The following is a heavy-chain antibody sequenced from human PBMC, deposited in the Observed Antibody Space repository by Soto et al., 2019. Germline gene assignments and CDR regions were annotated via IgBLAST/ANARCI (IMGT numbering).Heavy chain of an antibody. CDR3: AKDQFVPAAMPEGWFDP. Sequence: EVQLLESGGGLVQPGGSLRLSCAASGFTFSSYAMSWVRQAPGKGLEWVSAISGSGGSTYYADSVKGRFTISRDNSKNTLYLQMHSLRAEDTAVYYCAKDQFVPAAMPEGWFDPWGQGTLVTVSS. D-gene: IGHD2-2*01. CDR2: ISGSGGST. V-gene: IGHV3-23*01. J-gene: IGHJ5*02. CDR1: GFTFSSYA.